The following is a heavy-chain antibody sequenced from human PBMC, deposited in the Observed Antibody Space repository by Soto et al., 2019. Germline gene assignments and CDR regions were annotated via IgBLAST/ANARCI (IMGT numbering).Heavy chain of an antibody. CDR1: GGSFSGYY. J-gene: IGHJ4*02. CDR2: INHSGST. V-gene: IGHV4-34*01. D-gene: IGHD2-21*02. Sequence: NPSETLSLTCAVYGGSFSGYYWSWIRQPPGKGLEWIGEINHSGSTNYNPSLKSRVTISVDTSKNQFSLKLSSVTAADTAVYYCARGKRVYCGGDCYPRDYFDYWGQGTLVTVS. CDR3: ARGKRVYCGGDCYPRDYFDY.